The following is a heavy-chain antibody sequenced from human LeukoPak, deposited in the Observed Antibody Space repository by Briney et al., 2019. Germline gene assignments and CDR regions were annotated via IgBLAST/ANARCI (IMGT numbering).Heavy chain of an antibody. Sequence: GGSLRLSCVPSGITFSNSALSWVRQAPGKGLEWVSSITSSSSYIYYADSVKGRFTISRDNAKNSLYLQMNSLRAGDTAVYYCARSAFCSSTSCSHYYYYYMDVWGKGTTVTVSS. D-gene: IGHD2-2*01. CDR1: GITFSNSA. CDR3: ARSAFCSSTSCSHYYYYYMDV. V-gene: IGHV3-21*01. J-gene: IGHJ6*03. CDR2: ITSSSSYI.